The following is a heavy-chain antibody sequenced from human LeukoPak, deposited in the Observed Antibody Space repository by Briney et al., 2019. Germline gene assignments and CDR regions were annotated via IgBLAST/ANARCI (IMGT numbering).Heavy chain of an antibody. D-gene: IGHD3-16*01. CDR2: INPNSGGT. J-gene: IGHJ4*02. CDR1: GYTFTGYY. V-gene: IGHV1-2*02. CDR3: AKTPPVSPYYFDY. Sequence: ASVKVSCKASGYTFTGYYIHWVRQAPGQGHEWMGWINPNSGGTNYAQRFQGRVTMTRDTSINTVYMELSRLRSDDTAVYYCAKTPPVSPYYFDYWGQGTLVTVSS.